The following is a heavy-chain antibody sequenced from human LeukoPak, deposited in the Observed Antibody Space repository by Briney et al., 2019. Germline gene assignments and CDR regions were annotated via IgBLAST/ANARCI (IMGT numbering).Heavy chain of an antibody. Sequence: GGSLRLSCAASGFTFSSYAMSWVRQAPGKGLEWVSAISGSGSTIYYADSVKGRFTISRDNAKNSLYLQMNSLRAEDTAVYYCARAESGSYSDYWGQETLVTVSS. CDR1: GFTFSSYA. CDR3: ARAESGSYSDY. D-gene: IGHD1-26*01. V-gene: IGHV3-23*01. J-gene: IGHJ4*02. CDR2: ISGSGSTI.